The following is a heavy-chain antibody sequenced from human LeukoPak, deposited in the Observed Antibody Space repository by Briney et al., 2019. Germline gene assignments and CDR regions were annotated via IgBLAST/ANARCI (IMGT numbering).Heavy chain of an antibody. CDR2: IYYTGNT. Sequence: SETLSLTCAVSGGSISSTSYYWGWIRQSPGKGLEWIGSIYYTGNTYYNPSLKSRVTISVDTSKNQFSLKLSSVTAADTAVYYCARASFGDFWSGFDYWGQGTLVTVSS. CDR1: GGSISSTSYY. D-gene: IGHD3-3*01. J-gene: IGHJ4*02. CDR3: ARASFGDFWSGFDY. V-gene: IGHV4-39*07.